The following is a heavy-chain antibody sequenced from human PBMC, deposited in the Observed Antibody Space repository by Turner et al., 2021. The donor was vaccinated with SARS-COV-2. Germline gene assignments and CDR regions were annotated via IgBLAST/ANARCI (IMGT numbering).Heavy chain of an antibody. CDR2: IWYDGSNK. D-gene: IGHD6-13*01. V-gene: IGHV3-33*01. CDR1: GFTFSSYG. Sequence: QVQLVESGGGVVQPGRSLSLSCAASGFTFSSYGMHWVRQAPGKGREWVAIIWYDGSNKYYADSVKGRFTISRDNSKNTLYLQMNSLRAEDTAVYYCAREHPPSSWQTYYFDFWGQGTLVTVSS. CDR3: AREHPPSSWQTYYFDF. J-gene: IGHJ4*02.